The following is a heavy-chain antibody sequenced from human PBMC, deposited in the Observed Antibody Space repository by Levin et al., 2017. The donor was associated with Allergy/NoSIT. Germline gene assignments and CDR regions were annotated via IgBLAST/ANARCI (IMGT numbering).Heavy chain of an antibody. CDR2: IFHSGGT. D-gene: IGHD4-11*01. J-gene: IGHJ3*02. V-gene: IGHV4-59*03. CDR1: GASIVSNY. CDR3: ATLTTVTSWVMFDI. Sequence: SQTLSLPCSVSGASIVSNYYSWIRQVPGKGLEWIGYIFHSGGTNYNPSLKSRVTISIDTPKNQFSLKLTSVTAADSAIYYCATLTTVTSWVMFDIWGQGSTVIVSS.